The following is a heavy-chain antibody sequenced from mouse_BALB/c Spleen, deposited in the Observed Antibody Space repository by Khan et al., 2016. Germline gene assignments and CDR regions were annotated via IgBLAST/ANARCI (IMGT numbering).Heavy chain of an antibody. V-gene: IGHV1S135*01. CDR2: IDPYNGGT. Sequence: VQLQQSGPELVKPGASVKVSCKASGYAFTSYNMYWVKQSHGKSLECIGYIDPYNGGTNYNQNFKGKATLTVDKSSSTAYMHLTSLTSEDSAVLYCAREGVTTVVSKGLDYWGQGTTLTVSS. CDR3: AREGVTTVVSKGLDY. D-gene: IGHD1-1*01. CDR1: GYAFTSYN. J-gene: IGHJ2*01.